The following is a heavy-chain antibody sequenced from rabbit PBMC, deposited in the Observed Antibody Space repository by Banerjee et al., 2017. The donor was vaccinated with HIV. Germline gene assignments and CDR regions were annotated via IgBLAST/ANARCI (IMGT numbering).Heavy chain of an antibody. Sequence: EESGGDLVKPGASLTLTCTVSGFSLSSYAMCWVRQAPGKGLEWIAYIYPDYGSADYASWVNGRFTISLDNAQNTVFLQMTSLTAADTATYFCARIDSDWDGGINLWGPGTLVTVS. CDR1: GFSLSSYA. CDR3: ARIDSDWDGGINL. CDR2: IYPDYGSA. V-gene: IGHV1S47*01. J-gene: IGHJ4*01. D-gene: IGHD4-1*01.